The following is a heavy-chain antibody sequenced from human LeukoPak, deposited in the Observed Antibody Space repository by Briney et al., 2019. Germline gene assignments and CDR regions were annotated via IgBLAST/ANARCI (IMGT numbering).Heavy chain of an antibody. V-gene: IGHV3-66*01. J-gene: IGHJ4*02. D-gene: IGHD1-26*01. CDR2: IYTGGST. Sequence: GGSLRLSCAAPGFTVSSNYMSWVRQGPGKGLEWVSVIYTGGSTYYADSVEGRFTISRDNSKNTLYLQMNSLRAGDTAVYYCAMATWVGGLDYWGQGTLVTVSS. CDR3: AMATWVGGLDY. CDR1: GFTVSSNY.